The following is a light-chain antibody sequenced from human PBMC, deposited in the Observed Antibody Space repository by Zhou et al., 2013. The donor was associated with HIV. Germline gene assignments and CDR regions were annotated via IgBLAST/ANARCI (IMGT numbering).Light chain of an antibody. V-gene: IGKV1-9*01. CDR3: QQGHSTPRT. CDR1: QGIRSD. Sequence: DIQLTQSPSFLSASVGDRVTITCRASQGIRSDLAWYQQKPGKAPKLLIFAASTLQSGVPSRFSGSGSGTRFTLSINGLQREDFATYYCQQGHSTPRTFGQGTKLEI. J-gene: IGKJ2*02. CDR2: AAS.